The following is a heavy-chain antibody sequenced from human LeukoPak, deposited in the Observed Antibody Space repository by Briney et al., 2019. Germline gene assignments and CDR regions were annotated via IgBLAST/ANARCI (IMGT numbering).Heavy chain of an antibody. D-gene: IGHD2-2*01. V-gene: IGHV1-2*02. CDR1: GYTFTGYY. J-gene: IGHJ6*03. Sequence: GASVKVSCKASGYTFTGYYMHWVRQAPGQGLEWMGWINPNSGGTNYAQKFQGRVTMTRDTSISTAYMDLSRLRSDDTAVYYCARDHGYCSSTSCLPYYYYYMDVWGKGTTVTISS. CDR3: ARDHGYCSSTSCLPYYYYYMDV. CDR2: INPNSGGT.